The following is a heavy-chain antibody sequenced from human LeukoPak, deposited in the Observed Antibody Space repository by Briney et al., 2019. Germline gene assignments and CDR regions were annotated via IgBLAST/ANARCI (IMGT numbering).Heavy chain of an antibody. CDR2: IYYSGST. Sequence: SQTLSLTCTVSGGSISSGGYYWSWIRQHPGKGLEWIGYIYYSGSTYYNPSLKSRVTISVGTSKNQFSLKLSSVTAADTAVYYCARVGGTNYYYYGMDVWGQGTTVTVSS. J-gene: IGHJ6*02. CDR3: ARVGGTNYYYYGMDV. CDR1: GGSISSGGYY. D-gene: IGHD1-26*01. V-gene: IGHV4-31*03.